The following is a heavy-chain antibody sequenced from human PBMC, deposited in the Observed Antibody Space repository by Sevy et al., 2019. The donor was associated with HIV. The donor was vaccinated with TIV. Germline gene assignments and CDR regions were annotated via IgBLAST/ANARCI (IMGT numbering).Heavy chain of an antibody. CDR1: GFTFSTYD. Sequence: GGSLRLSCAASGFTFSTYDMHWVRQAPGKGLEWEAYIRYDGSSKYYADSVRGRFTISRDNSKNTLYLQMNSLRAEDTAVYYCARGRKTTQEWLEELDYYYGVDVWGQGTTVTVSS. J-gene: IGHJ6*02. CDR2: IRYDGSSK. D-gene: IGHD2-8*01. CDR3: ARGRKTTQEWLEELDYYYGVDV. V-gene: IGHV3-30*02.